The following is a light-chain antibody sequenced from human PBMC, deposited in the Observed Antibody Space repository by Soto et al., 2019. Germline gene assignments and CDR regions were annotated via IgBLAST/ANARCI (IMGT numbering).Light chain of an antibody. J-gene: IGKJ2*01. CDR2: GAS. Sequence: EIVVSQSPATLSVSPGERVTLSCRASQYVARNLAWYQQKPGQPPRLLISGASERATGIPARFSGSGSGTEFTLTITSLQSEDIAVYYCQQSNNWPAYTFGQGTKLEIK. V-gene: IGKV3-15*01. CDR1: QYVARN. CDR3: QQSNNWPAYT.